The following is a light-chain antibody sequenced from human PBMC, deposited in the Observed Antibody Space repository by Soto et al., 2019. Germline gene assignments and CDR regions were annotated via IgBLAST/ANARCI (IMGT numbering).Light chain of an antibody. Sequence: QSVLTQPPSVSGAPGRRVTISCTGSSSNIGAGYDVHWFQQLPGTAPKLLIYRNSHRPSGDPDRFSGSKSGTSASLAITGLQAEDEADYYCQSYDSSLTLYVFGTGTKVTVL. V-gene: IGLV1-40*01. CDR3: QSYDSSLTLYV. J-gene: IGLJ1*01. CDR1: SSNIGAGYD. CDR2: RNS.